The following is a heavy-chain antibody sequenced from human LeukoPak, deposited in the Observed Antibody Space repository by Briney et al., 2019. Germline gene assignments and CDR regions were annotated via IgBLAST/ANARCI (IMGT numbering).Heavy chain of an antibody. CDR1: GGSISSSSYY. J-gene: IGHJ4*02. V-gene: IGHV4-39*01. D-gene: IGHD3-10*01. CDR2: IYYSGST. CDR3: ARQMPQPTYGSGGLTVDY. Sequence: SETLSLTCTVSGGSISSSSYYWGWIRQPPGKGLEWIGSIYYSGSTYYNPSLKSRVTISVDTSKNQFSLKLSSVTAADTAVYYCARQMPQPTYGSGGLTVDYWGQGTLVTVSS.